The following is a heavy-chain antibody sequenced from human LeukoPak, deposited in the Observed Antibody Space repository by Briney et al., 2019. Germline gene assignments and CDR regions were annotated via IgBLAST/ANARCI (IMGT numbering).Heavy chain of an antibody. V-gene: IGHV1-3*01. Sequence: ASVKVSCKASGYTFTSHGMNWVRQAPGQRLEWMGWINAGNGNRQYSQKFQGRATITRDTSASTVYMELSSLRSEDTAVYYCARDPINIYSYGMDVWGQGTTATVAS. D-gene: IGHD2-21*01. CDR2: INAGNGNR. J-gene: IGHJ6*02. CDR3: ARDPINIYSYGMDV. CDR1: GYTFTSHG.